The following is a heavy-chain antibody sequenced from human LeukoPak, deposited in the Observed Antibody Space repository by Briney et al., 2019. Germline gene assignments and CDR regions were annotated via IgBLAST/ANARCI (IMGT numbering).Heavy chain of an antibody. Sequence: SETLSLTCTVSGGSISSSSYYWGWIRQPPGKGLEWIGSIYYSGSTYYNPSLKSRVTISVDTSKNQFSLKLSSVTAADTAAYYCARHTDSGATTSHFDYWGQGTLVTVSS. CDR2: IYYSGST. V-gene: IGHV4-39*01. CDR3: ARHTDSGATTSHFDY. J-gene: IGHJ4*02. CDR1: GGSISSSSYY. D-gene: IGHD1-26*01.